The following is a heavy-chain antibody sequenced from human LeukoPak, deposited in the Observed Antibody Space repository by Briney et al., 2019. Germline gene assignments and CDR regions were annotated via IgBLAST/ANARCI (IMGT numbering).Heavy chain of an antibody. V-gene: IGHV3-7*01. Sequence: PGGSLRLSCAASGFTFNNYWFSWVRQSPGKGLEWGANINQDEGHKYSVDSVKGRFTISRDNARNSLYLQMNGLRAEDTAVYYCARFRYIGSDLEVFDSWGQGTLVTVSS. J-gene: IGHJ4*02. CDR1: GFTFNNYW. CDR3: ARFRYIGSDLEVFDS. CDR2: INQDEGHK. D-gene: IGHD5-12*01.